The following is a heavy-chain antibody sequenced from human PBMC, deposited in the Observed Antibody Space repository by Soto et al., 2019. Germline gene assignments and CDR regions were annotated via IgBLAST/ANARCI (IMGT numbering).Heavy chain of an antibody. CDR2: IYYSGST. Sequence: SETLSLTCTVSGGSISSYYLSWIRQPPGKGLEWIGYIYYSGSTNYNPSLKSRVTISVDTSKNQFSLKLSSVTAADTAVYYCARATGGSYYDILTGRSIKPSHYYGMDVWGQGTTVTVSS. D-gene: IGHD3-9*01. CDR1: GGSISSYY. V-gene: IGHV4-59*01. CDR3: ARATGGSYYDILTGRSIKPSHYYGMDV. J-gene: IGHJ6*02.